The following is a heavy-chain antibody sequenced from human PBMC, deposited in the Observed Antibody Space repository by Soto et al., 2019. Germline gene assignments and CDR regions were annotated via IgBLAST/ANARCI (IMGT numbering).Heavy chain of an antibody. V-gene: IGHV4-61*08. D-gene: IGHD7-27*01. J-gene: IGHJ4*02. CDR3: ARRWGTYFDY. CDR2: IYYTGSTT. CDR1: GGSISSGGYS. Sequence: PSETLSLTCAVSGGSISSGGYSWSWIRQPPGKGLEWIGYIYYTGSTTNYNPSLKSRVTISVDTSKNQFSLKLSSVTAADTAVYYCARRWGTYFDYWGQGTLVTVSS.